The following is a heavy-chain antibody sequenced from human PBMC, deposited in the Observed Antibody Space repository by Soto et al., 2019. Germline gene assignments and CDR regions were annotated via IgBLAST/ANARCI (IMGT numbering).Heavy chain of an antibody. J-gene: IGHJ4*02. CDR1: GYTFTSYY. Sequence: QVQLVQSGAEVKKPGASVKVSCKASGYTFTSYYMNWVRQAPGQGLEWMGIINPSGGSTSYAQKFQGRVTMTRDTSTGTFYMELSSLRSEDTAVYYCARVASGYFDYWGQGTLVTVSS. CDR2: INPSGGST. V-gene: IGHV1-46*01. D-gene: IGHD3-22*01. CDR3: ARVASGYFDY.